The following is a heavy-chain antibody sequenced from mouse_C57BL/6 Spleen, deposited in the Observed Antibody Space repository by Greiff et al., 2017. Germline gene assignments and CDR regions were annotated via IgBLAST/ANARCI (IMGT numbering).Heavy chain of an antibody. D-gene: IGHD4-1*01. CDR2: IRSKSNNYAT. CDR3: VRQSWDVSYFDY. V-gene: IGHV10-1*01. CDR1: GFSFNTYA. Sequence: DVMLVESGGGLVQPKGSLKLSCAASGFSFNTYAMNWVRQAPGKGLEWVARIRSKSNNYATYYADSVKDRFTISRDDSESMLYLQMNNLKTEDKAMYYCVRQSWDVSYFDYWGQGTTLTVSS. J-gene: IGHJ2*01.